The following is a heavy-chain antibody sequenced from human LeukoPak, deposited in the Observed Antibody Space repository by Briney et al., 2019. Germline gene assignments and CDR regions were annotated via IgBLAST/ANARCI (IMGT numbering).Heavy chain of an antibody. CDR1: GFTFKLYW. CDR3: VIGGPSAWS. Sequence: PGGSLRLSCAASGFTFKLYWMHWVRQVPGRGPVWVSRINHDGSDTIYADSVRGRFTISRDDAKNTLYLQMNNLRAEDTAVYYCVIGGPSAWSWGQGTLVTLSS. CDR2: INHDGSDT. V-gene: IGHV3-74*01. J-gene: IGHJ5*02. D-gene: IGHD2-15*01.